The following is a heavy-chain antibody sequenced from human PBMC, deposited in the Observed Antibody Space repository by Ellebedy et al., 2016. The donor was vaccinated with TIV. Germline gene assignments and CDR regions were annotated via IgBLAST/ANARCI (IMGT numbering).Heavy chain of an antibody. J-gene: IGHJ3*02. Sequence: AASVKVSCKASGGTLSNYGITWVRQAPGQGLEWMGGIYPIFDAANYAQKLQGRATFTADKSTSTAYMELSSLRSEDTAVYYCAREGGLEGDLKIPISAFDIWGQGTMVTVSS. CDR1: GGTLSNYG. V-gene: IGHV1-69*06. CDR2: IYPIFDAA. CDR3: AREGGLEGDLKIPISAFDI. D-gene: IGHD2-21*02.